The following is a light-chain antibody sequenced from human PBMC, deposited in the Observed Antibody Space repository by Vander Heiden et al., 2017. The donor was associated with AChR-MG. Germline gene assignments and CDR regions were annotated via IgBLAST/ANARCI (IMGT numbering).Light chain of an antibody. Sequence: DIVMTQSPDSLAVSLGERATINCKSSQSVLYSSNNKNYLAWYQQKPGQPPKLLIYWASTRESGVPDRFSGSGSGTDFTLTISSLQAEDVAVYYCQQYYSNPPEWTFGQGTKVEIK. V-gene: IGKV4-1*01. J-gene: IGKJ1*01. CDR1: QSVLYSSNNKNY. CDR3: QQYYSNPPEWT. CDR2: WAS.